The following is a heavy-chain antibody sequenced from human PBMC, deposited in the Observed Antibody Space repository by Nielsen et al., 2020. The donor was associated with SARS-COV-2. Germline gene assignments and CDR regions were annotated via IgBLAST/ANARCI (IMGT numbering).Heavy chain of an antibody. D-gene: IGHD2-15*01. J-gene: IGHJ3*02. Sequence: SGKVTCKASGYTFTSYYMHWGRQAPGQGLEWMGIINPSGGSTSYAQKFQGRVTMTRDTSTSTVYMELSSLRSEDTAVYYCARDRVYCSGGSCVNDAFDIWGQGTMVTVSS. CDR1: GYTFTSYY. CDR2: INPSGGST. CDR3: ARDRVYCSGGSCVNDAFDI. V-gene: IGHV1-46*01.